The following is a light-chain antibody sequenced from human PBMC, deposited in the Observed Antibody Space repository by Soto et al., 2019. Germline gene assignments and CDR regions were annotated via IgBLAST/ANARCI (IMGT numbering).Light chain of an antibody. CDR1: SSNIGSNT. CDR2: SNN. J-gene: IGLJ1*01. Sequence: QSVLTQPPSASGTPGQRVTLSCSGSSSNIGSNTVNWYQQLPVTAPKLLIYSNNQRPSGVPDRFSGSKSGTSASLAISGLQSEDEADYYCAAWDDSLNGYVFGTGTKLTVL. V-gene: IGLV1-44*01. CDR3: AAWDDSLNGYV.